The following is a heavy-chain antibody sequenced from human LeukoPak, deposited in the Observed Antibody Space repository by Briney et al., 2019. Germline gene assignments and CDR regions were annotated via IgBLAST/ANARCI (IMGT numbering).Heavy chain of an antibody. V-gene: IGHV4-34*01. CDR1: GESFSGYF. Sequence: PSETLSLTCAVYGESFSGYFWGWIRQPPGKGLEWIGEINHSGYTIYNPSLKSRVTISVDTSKKQFSLKLNSVTAADTAVYYCARIWPDLWGRGTLVTVSS. CDR3: ARIWPDL. D-gene: IGHD3-10*01. J-gene: IGHJ2*01. CDR2: INHSGYT.